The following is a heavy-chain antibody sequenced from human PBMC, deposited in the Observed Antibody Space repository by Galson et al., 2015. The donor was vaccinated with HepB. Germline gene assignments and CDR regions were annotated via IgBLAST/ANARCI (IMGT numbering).Heavy chain of an antibody. CDR1: GFTFSNYA. J-gene: IGHJ6*02. V-gene: IGHV3-30*04. D-gene: IGHD3-22*01. CDR3: ARDLYSYAADYYYHNGLDV. Sequence: SLRLSCAASGFTFSNYAMHWDRQTPGEGLEWVAVISYDATKKYYIDAVKGRFSISRDNSKGTVYLQMSSLRAEDTAVYYCARDLYSYAADYYYHNGLDVWGQGTTVTVSS. CDR2: ISYDATKK.